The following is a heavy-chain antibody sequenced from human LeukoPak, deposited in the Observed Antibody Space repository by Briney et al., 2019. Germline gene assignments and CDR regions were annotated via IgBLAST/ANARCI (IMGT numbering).Heavy chain of an antibody. D-gene: IGHD1-1*01. CDR2: MNPNSGNT. J-gene: IGHJ6*03. CDR3: ARTGGGWNDYYYYYMDV. Sequence: ASVKVSCKASGYTFTSYDFNWVRQPTGQGLEWMGWMNPNSGNTGYAQKFQDRVTMTGNTSISTVYMELSSLRSEDTAVYYCARTGGGWNDYYYYYMDVWGKGTTVTVSS. V-gene: IGHV1-8*01. CDR1: GYTFTSYD.